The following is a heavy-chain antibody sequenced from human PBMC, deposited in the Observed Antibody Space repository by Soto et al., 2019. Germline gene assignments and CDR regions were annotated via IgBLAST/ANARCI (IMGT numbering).Heavy chain of an antibody. Sequence: PGESLKISCKGSGYSFLNYWIGWVRQMPGKDLEWIGIIYPDDSYTNYSPSFQGHVTISADKSISTAYLQWSSLKASDTAMYYCAAPKQLSMGYYYGMDVWGQGTTVTVSS. CDR2: IYPDDSYT. D-gene: IGHD2-2*01. V-gene: IGHV5-51*01. CDR3: AAPKQLSMGYYYGMDV. J-gene: IGHJ6*02. CDR1: GYSFLNYW.